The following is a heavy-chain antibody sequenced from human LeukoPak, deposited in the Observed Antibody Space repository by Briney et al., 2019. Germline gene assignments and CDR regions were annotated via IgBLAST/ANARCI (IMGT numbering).Heavy chain of an antibody. Sequence: GASVKVSCKTSGFPFNGYYIHWVRQAPGQGLEWMGWINPNNGVTNYAQKFQGRVTMTRDTPISTTSMELNRLRSDDTAFYYCARDGHFCGGDCLDAFDIWGQGTVVSVSS. J-gene: IGHJ3*02. CDR1: GFPFNGYY. V-gene: IGHV1-2*02. CDR3: ARDGHFCGGDCLDAFDI. CDR2: INPNNGVT. D-gene: IGHD2-21*02.